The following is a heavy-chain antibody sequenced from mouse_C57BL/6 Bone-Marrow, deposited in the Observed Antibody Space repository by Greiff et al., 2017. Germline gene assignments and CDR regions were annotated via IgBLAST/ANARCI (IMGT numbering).Heavy chain of an antibody. D-gene: IGHD1-1*01. CDR1: GFTFSDSG. CDR3: ARRDYGSSPHWYFDV. V-gene: IGHV5-17*01. Sequence: EVHPVESGGGLVKPGGSLKPPCAASGFTFSDSGMHWVRQAPETGLEWVAYISSGRITIYHADPVKARVPTSRDNAKNNLFLQMTSLRSEDTAIYYGARRDYGSSPHWYFDVWGTGTTFTVSS. CDR2: ISSGRITI. J-gene: IGHJ1*03.